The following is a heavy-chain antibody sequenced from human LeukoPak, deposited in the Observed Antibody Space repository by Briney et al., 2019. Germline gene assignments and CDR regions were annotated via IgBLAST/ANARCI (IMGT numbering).Heavy chain of an antibody. D-gene: IGHD6-13*01. CDR2: IYHSGST. CDR3: ARSWAAAGKEWFDP. V-gene: IGHV4-38-2*02. J-gene: IGHJ5*02. CDR1: GYSISSGYY. Sequence: SETLSLTCTVSGYSISSGYYWAWIRQPPGKGLEWIGTIYHSGSTYYNPSLKNRVTISVDTSKNQFSLKVTSVTAADTAVYYCARSWAAAGKEWFDPWGQGTLVTVSS.